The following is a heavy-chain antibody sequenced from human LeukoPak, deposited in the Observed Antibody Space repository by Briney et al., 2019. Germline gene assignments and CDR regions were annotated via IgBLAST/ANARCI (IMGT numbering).Heavy chain of an antibody. J-gene: IGHJ4*02. Sequence: PGGSLRLSRAASGFTFSSYSMNWVRQAPGKGLEWVSYISSSSSTIYYADSVKGRFTISRDNAKNSLYLQMNSLRAEDTAVYYCAREAAGTDYWGQGTLVTVSS. V-gene: IGHV3-48*04. D-gene: IGHD6-13*01. CDR2: ISSSSSTI. CDR3: AREAAGTDY. CDR1: GFTFSSYS.